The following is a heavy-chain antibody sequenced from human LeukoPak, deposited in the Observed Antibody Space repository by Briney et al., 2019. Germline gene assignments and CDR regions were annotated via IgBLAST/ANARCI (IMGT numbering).Heavy chain of an antibody. D-gene: IGHD6-13*01. CDR1: GGSISGYY. CDR2: IYYSGNT. CDR3: ATTRAAAGTSDDAFDI. J-gene: IGHJ3*02. V-gene: IGHV4-59*01. Sequence: SETLSLTCTVSGGSISGYYWSWIRQPPGKGLEWIGYIYYSGNTNYNPSLKSRVTLSVDTSTNQLFLKLSSVTAADTAVYYCATTRAAAGTSDDAFDIWGQGTMVTVSS.